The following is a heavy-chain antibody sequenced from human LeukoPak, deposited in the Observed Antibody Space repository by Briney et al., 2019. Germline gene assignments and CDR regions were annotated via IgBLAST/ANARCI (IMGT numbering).Heavy chain of an antibody. CDR2: IIPIFGTA. D-gene: IGHD3-16*02. J-gene: IGHJ4*02. Sequence: NSGGSLRLSCAASGFTFSSYAISWVRQAPGQGLEWMGGIIPIFGTANYAQKFQGRVTITADESTSTAYMELSSLRSEDTAVYYCARGTRLGELSSHFDYWGQGTLVTVSS. V-gene: IGHV1-69*01. CDR3: ARGTRLGELSSHFDY. CDR1: GFTFSSYA.